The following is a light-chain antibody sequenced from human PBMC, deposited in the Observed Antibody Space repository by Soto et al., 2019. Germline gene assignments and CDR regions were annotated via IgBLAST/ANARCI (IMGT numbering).Light chain of an antibody. Sequence: EIVLTQSPGTLSLSPGESATLSCRASQSVSSSYIGWYQQKPGQAPRLLISGASNRGTGIPNRFSGRGSGTDFTLTISSLEPADFAVYYCQQYGSSPHTFGRGTKVEI. CDR2: GAS. CDR1: QSVSSSY. J-gene: IGKJ2*01. CDR3: QQYGSSPHT. V-gene: IGKV3-20*01.